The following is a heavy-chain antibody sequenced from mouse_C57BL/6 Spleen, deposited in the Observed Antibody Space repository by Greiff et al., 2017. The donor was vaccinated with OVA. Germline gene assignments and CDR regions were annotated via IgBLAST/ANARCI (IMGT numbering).Heavy chain of an antibody. Sequence: EVQLVESGGGLVKPGGSLKLSCAASGFTFSSYTMSWVRQTPEKRLEWVATISGGGGNTYYPDSVKGRFTISRDNAKNTLYLQMSSLRSEDTALYYCARQGYGYDGDYYAMDYWGQGTSVTVSS. CDR3: ARQGYGYDGDYYAMDY. CDR2: ISGGGGNT. V-gene: IGHV5-9*01. CDR1: GFTFSSYT. D-gene: IGHD2-2*01. J-gene: IGHJ4*01.